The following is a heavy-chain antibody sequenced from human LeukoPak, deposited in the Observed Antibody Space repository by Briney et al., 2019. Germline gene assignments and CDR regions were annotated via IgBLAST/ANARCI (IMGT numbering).Heavy chain of an antibody. Sequence: ASVKVSCKASGYTFTGYYMHWVRQAPGQGLEWMGRIDPNSGGTNYAQKFQGRVTMTRDTSICTAYMELSRLRSDDTAVYYCARDLSGSGYFDPAFDIWGQGTMVTVSS. CDR3: ARDLSGSGYFDPAFDI. V-gene: IGHV1-2*06. CDR2: IDPNSGGT. CDR1: GYTFTGYY. J-gene: IGHJ3*02. D-gene: IGHD3-22*01.